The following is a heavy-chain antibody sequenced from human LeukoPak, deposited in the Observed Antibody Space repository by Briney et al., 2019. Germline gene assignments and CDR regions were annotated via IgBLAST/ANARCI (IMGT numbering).Heavy chain of an antibody. CDR2: ISYDGSNK. Sequence: GGSLRLSCAASGFTFSSYGMHWVRQAPGKGLEWAALISYDGSNKYYADSVKGRFTISRDNSKNTLYLQMNSLRAEDTAVYYCALSSSWYGGFFDYWGQGTLVTVSS. V-gene: IGHV3-30*03. CDR1: GFTFSSYG. D-gene: IGHD6-13*01. CDR3: ALSSSWYGGFFDY. J-gene: IGHJ4*02.